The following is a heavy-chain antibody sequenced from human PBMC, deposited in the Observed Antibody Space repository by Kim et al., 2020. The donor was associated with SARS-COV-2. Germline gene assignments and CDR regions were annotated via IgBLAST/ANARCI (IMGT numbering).Heavy chain of an antibody. CDR3: TRGGFQHAYDV. D-gene: IGHD1-26*01. J-gene: IGHJ3*01. Sequence: ACAASVKGRFTVSRDDSKSSLYLQMNGLKAEDAAVYFCTRGGFQHAYDVWGQGTVVTVSS. V-gene: IGHV3-72*01.